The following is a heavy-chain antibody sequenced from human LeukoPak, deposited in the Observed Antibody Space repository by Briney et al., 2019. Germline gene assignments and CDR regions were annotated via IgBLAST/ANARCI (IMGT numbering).Heavy chain of an antibody. Sequence: SETLSLTCTVSGDSINSFYWSWIRQPPGKELEWIGYSYYSGSTNYNPSLKSRVTISVDRSKNQFSLKLTSVTTADTAVYYCARMYSSFFRRFDPWGQGTLVTASA. J-gene: IGHJ5*02. CDR3: ARMYSSFFRRFDP. D-gene: IGHD6-19*01. CDR2: SYYSGST. V-gene: IGHV4-59*01. CDR1: GDSINSFY.